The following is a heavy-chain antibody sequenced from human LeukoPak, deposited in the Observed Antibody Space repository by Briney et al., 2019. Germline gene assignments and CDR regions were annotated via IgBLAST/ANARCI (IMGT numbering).Heavy chain of an antibody. Sequence: PGGSLRLSCAASGFTFSGSTIHWVRQASGKGLEWVGRIRSKANNYATAYAASLEGRFTISRDESKNTAFLQMNSLRAEDTAVYYCARDRCSGISCYFDPWGQGTLVTVSS. CDR1: GFTFSGST. CDR2: IRSKANNYAT. D-gene: IGHD2-2*01. CDR3: ARDRCSGISCYFDP. V-gene: IGHV3-73*01. J-gene: IGHJ5*02.